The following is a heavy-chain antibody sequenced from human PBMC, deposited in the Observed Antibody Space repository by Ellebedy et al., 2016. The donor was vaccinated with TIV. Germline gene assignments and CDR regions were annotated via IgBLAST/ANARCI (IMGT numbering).Heavy chain of an antibody. CDR3: TRTGPLPTSYYGMDV. J-gene: IGHJ6*02. D-gene: IGHD2/OR15-2a*01. CDR1: GFTFSSYW. Sequence: GESLKISCAASGFTFSSYWMSWVRQAPGKGLEWVAKIKQDGSEKYYVDSVKGRFTISRDNAKNTLYLQMNSLRVEDTALYYCTRTGPLPTSYYGMDVWGQGTTVTVSS. CDR2: IKQDGSEK. V-gene: IGHV3-7*01.